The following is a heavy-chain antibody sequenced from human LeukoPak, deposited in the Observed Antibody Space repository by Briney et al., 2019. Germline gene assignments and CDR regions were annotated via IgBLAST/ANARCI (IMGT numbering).Heavy chain of an antibody. CDR1: GGSFSGYY. J-gene: IGHJ4*02. V-gene: IGHV4-34*01. CDR2: INHSGST. D-gene: IGHD4/OR15-4a*01. Sequence: SETLSLTCAVYGGSFSGYYWSWIRQPPGKGLEWIGEINHSGSTNYNPSLKSRVTISVDTSKNQFSLKLSSVTAADTAVYYCAREEDGAGNFDYWGQGTLVTASS. CDR3: AREEDGAGNFDY.